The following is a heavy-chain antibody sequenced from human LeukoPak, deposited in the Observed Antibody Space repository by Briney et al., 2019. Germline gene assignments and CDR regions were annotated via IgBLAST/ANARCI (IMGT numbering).Heavy chain of an antibody. Sequence: ASVKVSCKVSGYTLTELSMHWVRQAPGKGLEWMGGFDPEDGETIYAQKFQGRVTMTEDTSTDTAYMEVSSLRSEDTATYYCATGKAVVVISPGFGLDYWGQGSLVTVSS. J-gene: IGHJ4*02. D-gene: IGHD3-22*01. CDR3: ATGKAVVVISPGFGLDY. V-gene: IGHV1-24*01. CDR2: FDPEDGET. CDR1: GYTLTELS.